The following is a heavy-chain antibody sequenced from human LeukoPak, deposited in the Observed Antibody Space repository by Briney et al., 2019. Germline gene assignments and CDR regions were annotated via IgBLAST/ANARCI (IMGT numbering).Heavy chain of an antibody. D-gene: IGHD2-15*01. CDR2: IYYSGST. CDR1: GSSISSGDYY. J-gene: IGHJ4*02. CDR3: ARGVPFYYIGGSCYTILYYFDY. V-gene: IGHV4-30-4*08. Sequence: KASQTLSLTCTVSGSSISSGDYYWSWIRQPPGKGLEWIGYIYYSGSTYYNPSLKSRVTISVDTSKNQFSLKLSSVTAADTAVYYCARGVPFYYIGGSCYTILYYFDYWGQGTLVTVSS.